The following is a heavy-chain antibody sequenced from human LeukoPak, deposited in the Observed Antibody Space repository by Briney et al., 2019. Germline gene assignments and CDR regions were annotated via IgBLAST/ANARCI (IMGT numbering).Heavy chain of an antibody. V-gene: IGHV4-38-2*02. Sequence: SETLSLTCTVSGYSISSGYYWVWIRQTPGKGLEWIGSIYRSGSTNYNPSLKSRVTISVDTSKNQFSLKVNSVTAADTALYYCARGDCSSTICYSPMDVWGKGTTVTVSS. J-gene: IGHJ6*03. CDR1: GYSISSGYY. D-gene: IGHD2-2*01. CDR3: ARGDCSSTICYSPMDV. CDR2: IYRSGST.